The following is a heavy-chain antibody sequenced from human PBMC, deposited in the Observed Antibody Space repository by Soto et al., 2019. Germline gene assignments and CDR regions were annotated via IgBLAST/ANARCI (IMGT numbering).Heavy chain of an antibody. J-gene: IGHJ4*02. V-gene: IGHV3-30*18. D-gene: IGHD1-26*01. CDR2: ISYVGDNK. Sequence: QVQLVESGGGVVQPGRSLRLSCAASGFTFSNYGMHWVRQAPGKGLEWVAVISYVGDNKYYADSVKGRFTISRDNSKNTLYLQMNSLRAADTAVYYCANDAPSGSYGYWGQGTLVTVSS. CDR3: ANDAPSGSYGY. CDR1: GFTFSNYG.